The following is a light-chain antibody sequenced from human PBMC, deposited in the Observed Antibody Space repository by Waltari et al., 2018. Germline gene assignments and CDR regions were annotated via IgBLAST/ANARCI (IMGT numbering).Light chain of an antibody. V-gene: IGKV3-20*01. CDR1: QSVISRY. J-gene: IGKJ1*01. CDR2: GAS. CDR3: QQYGSLPTT. Sequence: EIVLTQSPGTLSLSPGERATLSCRGSQSVISRYLAWYQQKPGQAPRLLIYGASSRATGIPDRFSGSGSGTDFTLTISRLEPEDFAVYYCQQYGSLPTTFGQGTKVEIK.